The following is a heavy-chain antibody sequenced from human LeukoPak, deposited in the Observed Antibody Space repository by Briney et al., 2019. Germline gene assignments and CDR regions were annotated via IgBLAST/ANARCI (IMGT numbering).Heavy chain of an antibody. CDR1: GFTFSSYS. Sequence: GGSLRLSCAASGFTFSSYSMNWVRQGPGKGLGGVSSISSSSSYIYYADSVKGRFTISRDNAKNSLYLQMNSLRAEDTAVYYCARRGYSSSPTVDYWGQGTLVTVSS. CDR2: ISSSSSYI. D-gene: IGHD6-13*01. J-gene: IGHJ4*02. CDR3: ARRGYSSSPTVDY. V-gene: IGHV3-21*01.